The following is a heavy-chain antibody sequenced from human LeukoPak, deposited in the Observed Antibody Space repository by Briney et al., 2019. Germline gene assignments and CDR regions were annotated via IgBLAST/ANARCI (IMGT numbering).Heavy chain of an antibody. CDR1: GYTLTELS. Sequence: GASVKVSCKVSGYTLTELSMHWVRQAPGKGLEWMGGFDPEDGETIYAQKFQGRVTMTEDTSTDTAYMELSSLRSEDTAVYYCATDRVYLDWLPSGGGFDPWGQGTLVTVSS. CDR3: ATDRVYLDWLPSGGGFDP. CDR2: FDPEDGET. J-gene: IGHJ5*02. V-gene: IGHV1-24*01. D-gene: IGHD3-9*01.